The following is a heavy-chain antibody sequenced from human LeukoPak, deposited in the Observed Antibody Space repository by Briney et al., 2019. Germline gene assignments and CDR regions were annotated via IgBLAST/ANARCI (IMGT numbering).Heavy chain of an antibody. Sequence: PGGSLSLSCAASGFTFSSYWMSWVRQAPGKGLEWVANIKEDGSEKYYVDSVKGRFTISRDNAKKSLYLQMNSLRAEDTAVYYCARDSYYGGDSGAPFDYWGQGTLVTVSS. CDR1: GFTFSSYW. J-gene: IGHJ4*02. CDR3: ARDSYYGGDSGAPFDY. D-gene: IGHD4-23*01. V-gene: IGHV3-7*04. CDR2: IKEDGSEK.